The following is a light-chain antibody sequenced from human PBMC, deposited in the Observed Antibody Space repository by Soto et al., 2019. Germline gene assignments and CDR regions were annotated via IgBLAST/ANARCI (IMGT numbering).Light chain of an antibody. J-gene: IGKJ5*01. CDR1: QSVCNNY. CDR3: KQYGSSPT. V-gene: IGKV3-20*01. CDR2: GAS. Sequence: IVSTQRPCIWYQSPGERAILSGRASQSVCNNYLAWYQRKPGQAPRRLTYGASSRATGIPDRFSGSGSGTDFTLTISRLEPVDFAVYYCKQYGSSPTFGEGTRLEI.